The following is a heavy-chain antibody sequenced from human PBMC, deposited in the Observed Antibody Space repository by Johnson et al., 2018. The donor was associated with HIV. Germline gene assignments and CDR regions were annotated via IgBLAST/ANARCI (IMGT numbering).Heavy chain of an antibody. CDR2: ISSSGSTI. CDR3: ATPPNHYYDSSGYAFDI. D-gene: IGHD3-22*01. J-gene: IGHJ3*02. V-gene: IGHV3-11*04. Sequence: VQLVESGGGLVKRGGSLRLSCAASGFTFSDYYMSWIRQAPGKGLEWVSYISSSGSTIYYADSVKGRFTISRDNAKNSLYLQMNSLRAEDTAVYYCATPPNHYYDSSGYAFDIWGQGTMVTVSS. CDR1: GFTFSDYY.